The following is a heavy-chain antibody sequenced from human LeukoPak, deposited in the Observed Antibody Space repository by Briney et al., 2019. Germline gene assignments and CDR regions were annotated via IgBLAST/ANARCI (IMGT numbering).Heavy chain of an antibody. CDR1: GFTFSSYA. D-gene: IGHD6-19*01. CDR2: ISGSGGST. J-gene: IGHJ4*02. Sequence: GGSPRLSCAASGFTFSSYAMSWVRQAPGKGLEWVSAISGSGGSTYYADSVKGRFTISRDNSKNTLYLQMNSLRAEDTAVYYCANTGDSSGWSDFDYRGQGTLVTVSS. CDR3: ANTGDSSGWSDFDY. V-gene: IGHV3-23*01.